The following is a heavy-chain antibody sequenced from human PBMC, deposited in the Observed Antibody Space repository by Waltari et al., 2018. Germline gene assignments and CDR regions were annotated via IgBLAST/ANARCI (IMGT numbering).Heavy chain of an antibody. CDR1: GYTFTNYD. CDR2: MNPDSGNR. Sequence: QVQLVQSGAEVKKPGASVKVSCKASGYTFTNYDIHWVRQATGQGLEWMGWMNPDSGNRGYAQRFQGRVTMTRNTSISTAYMELSSLRSEDTAVYYCARGRHYQHYLDYWGQGTLVTVSS. V-gene: IGHV1-8*01. D-gene: IGHD3-3*02. J-gene: IGHJ4*02. CDR3: ARGRHYQHYLDY.